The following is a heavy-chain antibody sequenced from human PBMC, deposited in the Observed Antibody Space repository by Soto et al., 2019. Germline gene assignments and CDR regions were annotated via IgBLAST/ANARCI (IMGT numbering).Heavy chain of an antibody. J-gene: IGHJ6*02. CDR2: IKSKNDGGTT. V-gene: IGHV3-15*01. Sequence: GSLRLSCAASGCTFSNGWMSWVRRAPRKGLEWVCRIKSKNDGGTTDYAAPVKCRFTTSRKDSKNTPNLQMNSLKTEYTAGYYCATAARTQAFYYSCYGMDVWGQGTTVTVSS. CDR3: ATAARTQAFYYSCYGMDV. D-gene: IGHD4-4*01. CDR1: GCTFSNGW.